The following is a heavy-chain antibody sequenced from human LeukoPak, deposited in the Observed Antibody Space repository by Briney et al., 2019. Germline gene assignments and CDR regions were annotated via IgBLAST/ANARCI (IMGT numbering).Heavy chain of an antibody. Sequence: ASVKVSCKASGYTFTSYGISWVRQAPGQGLEWMGWISAYNGNTNYAQKLQGRVTMTTDTSTSTAYMELRSLRSDDTAVYYCARVRGYYDSSGPRNYWGQGTLVTVSS. CDR1: GYTFTSYG. CDR2: ISAYNGNT. CDR3: ARVRGYYDSSGPRNY. V-gene: IGHV1-18*01. D-gene: IGHD3-22*01. J-gene: IGHJ4*02.